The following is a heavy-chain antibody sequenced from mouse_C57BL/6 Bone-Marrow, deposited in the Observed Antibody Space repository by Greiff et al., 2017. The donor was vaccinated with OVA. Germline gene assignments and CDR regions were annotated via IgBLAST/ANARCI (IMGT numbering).Heavy chain of an antibody. Sequence: VHVKQSGAELVRPGASVKLSCTASGFNIKDDYMHWVKQRPEQGLEWIGWIDPENGDTEYASKFQGKATITADTSSNTAYLQLSSLTSEDTAVYYCTEDYYGSRKAYWGQGTLVTVSA. D-gene: IGHD1-1*01. CDR2: IDPENGDT. J-gene: IGHJ3*01. CDR3: TEDYYGSRKAY. V-gene: IGHV14-4*01. CDR1: GFNIKDDY.